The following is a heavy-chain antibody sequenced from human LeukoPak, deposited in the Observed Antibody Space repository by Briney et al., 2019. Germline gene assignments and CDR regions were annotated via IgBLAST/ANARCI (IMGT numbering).Heavy chain of an antibody. V-gene: IGHV3-23*01. CDR2: ISSSGGST. D-gene: IGHD1-14*01. CDR3: ARGVEPLAANTLAY. J-gene: IGHJ4*02. Sequence: GGSLRLSCAASGFTFRRYAMNWVRQAPGKGLEWVSGISSSGGSTYYADSVKGRFTISRDNSKNTLYLEMNSLSPDDTAVYYCARGVEPLAANTLAYWGQGTLVTVSS. CDR1: GFTFRRYA.